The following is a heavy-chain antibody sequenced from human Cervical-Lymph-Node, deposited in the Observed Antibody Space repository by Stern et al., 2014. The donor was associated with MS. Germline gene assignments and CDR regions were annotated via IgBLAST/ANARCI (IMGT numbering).Heavy chain of an antibody. J-gene: IGHJ4*02. CDR1: GFTFDDYT. CDR3: AKTSDTSGFLDY. Sequence: QLVESGGGLVQPGRSLRLSCAASGFTFDDYTMHWVRQAPGKGLEWVSGISWNSGSIGYADSVKGRFTISRDNAENSLYLQMNSLRPEDTALYYCAKTSDTSGFLDYWGQGTLVTVSS. D-gene: IGHD3-22*01. CDR2: ISWNSGSI. V-gene: IGHV3-9*01.